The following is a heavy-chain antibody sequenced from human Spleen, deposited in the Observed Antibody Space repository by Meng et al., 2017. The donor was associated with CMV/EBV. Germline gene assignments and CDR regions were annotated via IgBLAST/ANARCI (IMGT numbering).Heavy chain of an antibody. D-gene: IGHD1-14*01. CDR3: ARDRLQTSRYYYGMDV. Sequence: GESLKISCVASGFTFSSYGMSWVRQAPGKGLEWVSVFYSGGSGTHYADSVKGRFTISRDNSKNTLYLQMNNLSADDTTVYYCARDRLQTSRYYYGMDVWGQGTTVTVSS. CDR2: FYSGGSGT. CDR1: GFTFSSYG. V-gene: IGHV3-23*03. J-gene: IGHJ6*02.